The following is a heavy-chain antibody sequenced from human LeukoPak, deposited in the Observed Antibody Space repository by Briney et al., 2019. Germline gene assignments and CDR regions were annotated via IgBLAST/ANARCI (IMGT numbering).Heavy chain of an antibody. D-gene: IGHD3-22*01. CDR2: TSAYNGNT. J-gene: IGHJ4*02. CDR3: ARDGYYYDSSGYYPLGY. CDR1: GYTFTSYG. V-gene: IGHV1-18*01. Sequence: ASVKVSCKASGYTFTSYGISWVRQAPGQGLEWMGWTSAYNGNTNYAQKLQGRVTMTTDTSTSTAYMELRSLRSDDTAVYYCARDGYYYDSSGYYPLGYWGQGTLVTVSS.